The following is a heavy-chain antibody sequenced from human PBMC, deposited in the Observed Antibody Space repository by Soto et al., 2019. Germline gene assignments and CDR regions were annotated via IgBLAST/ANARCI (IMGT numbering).Heavy chain of an antibody. CDR3: AREWLPEYYFDY. D-gene: IGHD3-22*01. CDR2: IIPIFGTA. Sequence: VASVKVSCKASGGTFSSYAISWVRQAPGQGLEWMGGIIPIFGTANYAQKFQGRVTITADESTSTAYMELSSLRSEDTAVYYCAREWLPEYYFDYWGQGTLVTVSS. J-gene: IGHJ4*02. CDR1: GGTFSSYA. V-gene: IGHV1-69*13.